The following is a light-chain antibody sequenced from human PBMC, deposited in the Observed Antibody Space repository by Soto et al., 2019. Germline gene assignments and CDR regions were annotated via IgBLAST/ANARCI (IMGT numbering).Light chain of an antibody. CDR2: AAS. J-gene: IGKJ3*01. V-gene: IGKV1-12*01. CDR3: QQFTIFQSP. CDR1: QGISSW. Sequence: DIQMTQSPSSVSASVGDRVTITCRASQGISSWLAWYQQKPGKAPKLLIYAASSLQSGVPSSFSGSGSGTDFLLTISILHPGVLATFYCQQFTIFQSPFGPGTNVHI.